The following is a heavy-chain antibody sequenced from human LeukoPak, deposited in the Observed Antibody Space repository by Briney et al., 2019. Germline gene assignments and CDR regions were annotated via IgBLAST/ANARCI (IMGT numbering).Heavy chain of an antibody. J-gene: IGHJ4*02. D-gene: IGHD3-10*01. V-gene: IGHV3-21*01. CDR2: ISSSGSSI. Sequence: GGSLSLSCALSGLPLSSYNMKWVRQAPGKGGDGVSFISSSGSSITYADYVKGRFTISRDNVKNSLYLQMNSLRAEDTAVYYCVRGKANSDGECDFWGQGTLVTVSS. CDR3: VRGKANSDGECDF. CDR1: GLPLSSYN.